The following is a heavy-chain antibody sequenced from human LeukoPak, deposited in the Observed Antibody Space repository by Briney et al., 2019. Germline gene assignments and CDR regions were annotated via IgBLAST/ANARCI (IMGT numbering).Heavy chain of an antibody. CDR1: GGSISSGSYY. J-gene: IGHJ4*02. V-gene: IGHV4-30-4*01. Sequence: PSETLSLTCTVSGGSISSGSYYWSWVRQPPGKGLEWIGYIYYSGSTYYNPSLKSRLTISVDTSKNQFSLKLSSVSASDTAVYYCAGEGGHSDSSGYFHGGDFDYWGQGTLVTVCS. CDR3: AGEGGHSDSSGYFHGGDFDY. CDR2: IYYSGST. D-gene: IGHD3-22*01.